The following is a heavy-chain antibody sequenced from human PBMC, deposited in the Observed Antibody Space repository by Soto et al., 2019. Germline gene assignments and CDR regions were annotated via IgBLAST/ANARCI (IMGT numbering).Heavy chain of an antibody. V-gene: IGHV4-30-4*01. CDR2: IYYSGST. J-gene: IGHJ5*02. D-gene: IGHD3-22*01. Sequence: SETLSLTCTVPGGSISSGDYYWSWIRQPPGKGLEWIGYIYYSGSTYYNPSLKSRVTISVDTSKNQFSLKLSSVTAADTAVYYCARGSQSSYYYDSSGFYYWFDPGGQGTLVTVSS. CDR1: GGSISSGDYY. CDR3: ARGSQSSYYYDSSGFYYWFDP.